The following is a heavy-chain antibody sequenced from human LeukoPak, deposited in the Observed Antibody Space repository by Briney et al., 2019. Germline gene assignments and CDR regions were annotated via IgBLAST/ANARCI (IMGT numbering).Heavy chain of an antibody. V-gene: IGHV1-24*01. Sequence: ASVNVSCKASGYTFTSYDINWVRQAPGKGLEWMGGFDPEDGETIYAQKFQGRVTMTEDTSTDTAYMELSSLRSEDTAVYYCATAPTAVAGTQNAFDIWGQGTMVTVSS. CDR1: GYTFTSYD. D-gene: IGHD6-19*01. CDR3: ATAPTAVAGTQNAFDI. CDR2: FDPEDGET. J-gene: IGHJ3*02.